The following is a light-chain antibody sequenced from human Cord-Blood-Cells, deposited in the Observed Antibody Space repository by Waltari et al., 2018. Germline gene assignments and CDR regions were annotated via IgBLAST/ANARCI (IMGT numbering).Light chain of an antibody. CDR2: DQS. CDR3: QQYDNLPSIT. V-gene: IGKV1-33*01. J-gene: IGKJ5*01. CDR1: QDISNY. Sequence: DIQMTQSPSSLSASVGDRVTITCQASQDISNYLNWYQQKPGKAPKLLIADQSNLETGVPSRFSGSGSGTDFTFTISSLQPEDIATYYCQQYDNLPSITFGQGTRLEIK.